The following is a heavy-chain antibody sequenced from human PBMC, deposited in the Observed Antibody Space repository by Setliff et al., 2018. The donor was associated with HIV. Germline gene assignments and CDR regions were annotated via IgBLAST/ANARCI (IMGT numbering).Heavy chain of an antibody. V-gene: IGHV1-69*10. Sequence: SVKVSCKASGGTFSSYAISWVRQAPGQGLEWMGGIIPILGIPNYAQKFQDRVTITADESTTTVYMEMRSLTSGDTALYYCARGPLYGYDRGYFDYWGQGTLVTVSS. CDR1: GGTFSSYA. J-gene: IGHJ4*02. CDR2: IIPILGIP. D-gene: IGHD5-12*01. CDR3: ARGPLYGYDRGYFDY.